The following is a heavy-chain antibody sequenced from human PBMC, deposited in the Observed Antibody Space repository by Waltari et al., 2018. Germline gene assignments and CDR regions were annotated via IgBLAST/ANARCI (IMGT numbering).Heavy chain of an antibody. D-gene: IGHD5-12*01. CDR1: GFTFRDYW. Sequence: EVQLVESGGGALQPGGSLRLSCAASGFTFRDYWMYWVRQGPGKGLLWFSRINRDGSTTTYADSVKCRFTISRDNAKTTLDLQMNSVRVEDSAVYFCVRGGSYGSMDYWGQGTLVSVSS. CDR2: INRDGSTT. V-gene: IGHV3-74*01. CDR3: VRGGSYGSMDY. J-gene: IGHJ4*02.